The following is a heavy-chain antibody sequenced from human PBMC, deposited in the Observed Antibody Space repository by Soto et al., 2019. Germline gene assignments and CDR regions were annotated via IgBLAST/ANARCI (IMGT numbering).Heavy chain of an antibody. D-gene: IGHD6-19*01. CDR3: AAGSIAVAPFLNY. CDR2: ISSSSSTI. J-gene: IGHJ4*02. V-gene: IGHV3-48*01. Sequence: PGGSLRLSCASSGFTFNIYSMNWVRQAPGKGLEWFSYISSSSSTIYYADSVKGRFTISRDIAKNSLYLQMNSLRAEDTAVYYCAAGSIAVAPFLNYWGQGTLVTVTS. CDR1: GFTFNIYS.